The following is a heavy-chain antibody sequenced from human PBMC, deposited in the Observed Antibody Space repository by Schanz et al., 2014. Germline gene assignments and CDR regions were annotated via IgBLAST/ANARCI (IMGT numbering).Heavy chain of an antibody. J-gene: IGHJ4*02. V-gene: IGHV3-23*04. CDR3: AKAPCSGQNNGHRGKSDQ. D-gene: IGHD2-15*01. CDR1: GFTFSDYA. CDR2: IRDSGGSM. Sequence: EVQLEESGGGLVQPGGSLRVSCAATGFTFSDYAMSWVRQAPGKGLEWVSAIRDSGGSMFYADSVKGRFTISRDNSRNPLSLQMTGLSAADTATYFCAKAPCSGQNNGHRGKSDQWGQGTLVTVSS.